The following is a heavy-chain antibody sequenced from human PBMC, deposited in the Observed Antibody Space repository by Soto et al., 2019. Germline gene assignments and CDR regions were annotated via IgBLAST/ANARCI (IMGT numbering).Heavy chain of an antibody. CDR3: ARRSPSWAFDI. D-gene: IGHD2-15*01. V-gene: IGHV3-23*01. CDR1: GFTFSSYA. Sequence: EVQLLESGGGLVQPGGSLRLSCAASGFTFSSYAMSWVRQAPGKGLEWVSVISGSGSSTYYADCVKGPFTISRDNSKNTLYLQLNSLSAEDTAVYYCARRSPSWAFDIWGQGTMVTVSS. CDR2: ISGSGSST. J-gene: IGHJ3*02.